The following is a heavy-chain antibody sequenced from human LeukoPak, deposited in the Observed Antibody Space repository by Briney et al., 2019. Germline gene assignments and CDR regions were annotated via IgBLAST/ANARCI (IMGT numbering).Heavy chain of an antibody. CDR3: ARDRWSGYYVFDY. Sequence: PVKVSCKASGGTFSSYAISWVRQAPRQGLEWMGGIIPIFGTANYAQKFQGRVTITADESTSTAYMELSSLSSEDTAVYYCARDRWSGYYVFDYWGQGTLVTVSS. CDR2: IIPIFGTA. CDR1: GGTFSSYA. J-gene: IGHJ4*02. V-gene: IGHV1-69*13. D-gene: IGHD3-3*01.